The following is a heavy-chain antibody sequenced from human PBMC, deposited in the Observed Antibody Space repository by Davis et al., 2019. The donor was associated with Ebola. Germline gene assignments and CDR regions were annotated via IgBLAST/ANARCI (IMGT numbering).Heavy chain of an antibody. Sequence: GSLRLSCAVYGGSFSGYYWSWIRQPPGKGLEWIGEINHSGSTNYNPSLKSRVTISVDTSKNQFSLKLSSVTAADTAVYYCARRLYGGAIDHWGQGTLVTVSS. J-gene: IGHJ4*01. CDR3: ARRLYGGAIDH. D-gene: IGHD2-2*02. CDR1: GGSFSGYY. V-gene: IGHV4-34*01. CDR2: INHSGST.